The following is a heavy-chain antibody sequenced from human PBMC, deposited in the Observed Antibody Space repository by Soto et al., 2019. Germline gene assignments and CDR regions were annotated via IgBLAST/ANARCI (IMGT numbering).Heavy chain of an antibody. V-gene: IGHV4-34*01. Sequence: GELQQWGTGLLKPSETLSLNCSVYGGSSRAYHWSWIRQSPGEGLEWIGELSYSGSLNSNPSLKGRVAVSLDTSTNHFPLTMTSVTAADTAVYFCAGGPRYWSFALWGRGTLVTVS. J-gene: IGHJ2*01. D-gene: IGHD1-20*01. CDR1: GGSSRAYH. CDR3: AGGPRYWSFAL. CDR2: LSYSGSL.